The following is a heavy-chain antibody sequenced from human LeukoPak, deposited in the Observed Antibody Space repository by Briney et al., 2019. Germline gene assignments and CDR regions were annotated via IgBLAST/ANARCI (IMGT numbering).Heavy chain of an antibody. J-gene: IGHJ4*02. Sequence: PSETLSLTCTVSGGSISSYYWSWIRQPPGKGLEWIGYIYYSGSTNYNPSLKSRVTISVDTSKNQFSLKLSSVTAADTAVYYCARDQSGSYLYFFDYWGQGTLVTVSS. CDR1: GGSISSYY. V-gene: IGHV4-59*12. CDR3: ARDQSGSYLYFFDY. D-gene: IGHD1-26*01. CDR2: IYYSGST.